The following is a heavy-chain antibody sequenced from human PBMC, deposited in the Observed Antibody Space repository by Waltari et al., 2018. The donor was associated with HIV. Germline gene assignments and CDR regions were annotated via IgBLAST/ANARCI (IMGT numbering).Heavy chain of an antibody. J-gene: IGHJ6*02. V-gene: IGHV1-2*06. CDR2: INPNSGGT. CDR1: GYTFTGYY. D-gene: IGHD5-12*01. CDR3: ATRDSSGYDYVGYYYGMDV. Sequence: QVQLVQSGAEVKKPGASVKVSCKASGYTFTGYYMHWVRQAPGQGLEWMGRINPNSGGTNYAQKFQGRVTMTRDTSISTAYMELSRLRSDDTAVYYCATRDSSGYDYVGYYYGMDVWGQGTTVTVSS.